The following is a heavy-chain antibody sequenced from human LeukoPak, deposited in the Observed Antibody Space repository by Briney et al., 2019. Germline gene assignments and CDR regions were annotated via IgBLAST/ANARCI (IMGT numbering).Heavy chain of an antibody. CDR3: AKDRGSSGWSRGYCFDY. D-gene: IGHD6-19*01. V-gene: IGHV3-23*01. CDR1: GLTFSSYA. CDR2: ISGSGGST. J-gene: IGHJ4*02. Sequence: GGSLRLSCAASGLTFSSYAMSWVRQAPGKGLEWVSSISGSGGSTYYADSVKGRFTISRDNSKNTLYLQMNSLRAEDTAVYYCAKDRGSSGWSRGYCFDYWGQGTLVTVSS.